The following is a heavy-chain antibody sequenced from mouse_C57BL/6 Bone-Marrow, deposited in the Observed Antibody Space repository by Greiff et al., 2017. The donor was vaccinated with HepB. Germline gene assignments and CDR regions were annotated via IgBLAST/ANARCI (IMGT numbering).Heavy chain of an antibody. V-gene: IGHV1-82*01. Sequence: VQLQQSGPELVKPGASVKISCKASGYAFSSSWMNWVKQRPGKGLEWIGRIYPGDGDTNYNGKFKGKATLTADKSSSTAYMQLSSLTSEDSAVYVCATPYGSSYGFAYWGQGTLVTVSA. CDR3: ATPYGSSYGFAY. CDR1: GYAFSSSW. J-gene: IGHJ3*01. CDR2: IYPGDGDT. D-gene: IGHD1-1*01.